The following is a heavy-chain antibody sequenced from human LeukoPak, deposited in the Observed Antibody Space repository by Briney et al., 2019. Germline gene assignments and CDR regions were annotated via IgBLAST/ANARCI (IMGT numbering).Heavy chain of an antibody. D-gene: IGHD2-8*01. CDR2: INPSGGST. J-gene: IGHJ3*02. CDR1: GYTFTSYG. Sequence: VASVKVSCKASGYTFTSYGISWVRQAPGQGLEWMGIINPSGGSTKYAQKFQGRVTMTRDTSTSTVYMELSSLRSEDTAVYYCARDEAMVDAFDIWGQGTMVTVSS. V-gene: IGHV1-46*01. CDR3: ARDEAMVDAFDI.